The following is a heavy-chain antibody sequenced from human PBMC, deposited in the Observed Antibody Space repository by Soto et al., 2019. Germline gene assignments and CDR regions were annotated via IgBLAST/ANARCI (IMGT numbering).Heavy chain of an antibody. J-gene: IGHJ4*02. Sequence: GGSLRLSCAVAGFTFCNAWMNWVRQAPGKGLEWVGRIKSKANDGTIDYAAPVQGRFTISRDDSKNTLYLQMNSLKTEDTAVYYCTRAYCGGDCYLPQPQMFPPFDYWGQGTLVTVSS. V-gene: IGHV3-15*01. D-gene: IGHD2-21*02. CDR3: TRAYCGGDCYLPQPQMFPPFDY. CDR1: GFTFCNAW. CDR2: IKSKANDGTI.